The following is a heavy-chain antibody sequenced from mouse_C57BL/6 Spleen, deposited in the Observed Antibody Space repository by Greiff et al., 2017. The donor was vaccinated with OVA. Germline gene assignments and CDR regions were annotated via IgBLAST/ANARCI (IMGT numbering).Heavy chain of an antibody. V-gene: IGHV1-50*01. CDR3: AMEEDAVFAS. CDR2: IDPSDSYT. CDR1: GYTFTSYW. Sequence: VQLQQPGAELVKPGASVKLSCKASGYTFTSYWLQWVKQRPGQGLEWIGEIDPSDSYTNYNQKFTGKATLTVDTSSSTAFMQLRSLTSEDSAVYYCAMEEDAVFASWGPGTLFAVSA. J-gene: IGHJ3*01.